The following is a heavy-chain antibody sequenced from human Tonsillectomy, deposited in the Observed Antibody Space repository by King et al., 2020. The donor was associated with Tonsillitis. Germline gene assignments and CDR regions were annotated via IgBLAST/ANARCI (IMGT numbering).Heavy chain of an antibody. CDR2: ISSDGAIT. Sequence: VQLVESGGGLVQPGGSLRLSCAASGFTFSAYGLHWVRQAPGKGLEYVSAISSDGAITYYASSVRGRFTISRDNSKNTVYLQMGTLRTEDMAVYYCTSDAFDIWGPGTMVTVSP. V-gene: IGHV3-64*01. CDR1: GFTFSAYG. J-gene: IGHJ3*02. CDR3: TSDAFDI.